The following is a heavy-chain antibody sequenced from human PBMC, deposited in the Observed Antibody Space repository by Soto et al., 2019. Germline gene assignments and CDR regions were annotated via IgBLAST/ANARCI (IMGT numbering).Heavy chain of an antibody. Sequence: SVKVSCKASGCTFSSYAISWVRQAPGQGLEWMGGIIPIFGTANYAQKFQGRVTITADESTSTAYMELSSLRSEDTAVYYCARSRSEGFYYYGMDVWGQGTTVTV. CDR3: ARSRSEGFYYYGMDV. J-gene: IGHJ6*02. CDR1: GCTFSSYA. V-gene: IGHV1-69*13. D-gene: IGHD2-15*01. CDR2: IIPIFGTA.